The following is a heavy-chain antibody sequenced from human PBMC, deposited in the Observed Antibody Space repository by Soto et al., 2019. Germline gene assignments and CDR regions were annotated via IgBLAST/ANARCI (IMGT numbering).Heavy chain of an antibody. V-gene: IGHV4-59*01. D-gene: IGHD3-3*01. J-gene: IGHJ3*02. CDR3: ATGSSGYDFWSGYYDAFDI. CDR1: CGSIISYY. Sequence: SETLSLTCTFSCGSIISYYWSWIRQPPGKGLEWIGYIYYSGSTNYNPSLKSRVTISVDTSKNQFSLKLSSVTAADTAVYYCATGSSGYDFWSGYYDAFDIWGQGTMVTVSS. CDR2: IYYSGST.